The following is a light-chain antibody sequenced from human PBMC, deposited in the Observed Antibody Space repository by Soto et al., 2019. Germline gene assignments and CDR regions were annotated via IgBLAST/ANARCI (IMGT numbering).Light chain of an antibody. CDR1: QGISSW. J-gene: IGKJ4*01. V-gene: IGKV1-12*01. CDR3: QEANNFLHT. CDR2: AAS. Sequence: DIQMTQSPSSVSASVGDRVTITCRASQGISSWLAWYQQKPGKAPRLLIYAASSLQSGVPSRFSGSGSGTYVTLTVSRRQPENFATYYCQEANNFLHTFGGGTKVEVK.